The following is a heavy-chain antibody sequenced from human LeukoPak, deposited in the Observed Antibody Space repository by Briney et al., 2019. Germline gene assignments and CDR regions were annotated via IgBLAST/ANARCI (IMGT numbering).Heavy chain of an antibody. D-gene: IGHD1-14*01. CDR1: GGSISSSSYY. CDR2: IYYSGST. CDR3: ARGLPTVGRGYFDY. V-gene: IGHV4-39*07. Sequence: SETLSLTCTVSGGSISSSSYYWGWIRQPPGKGVEWIGSIYYSGSTYYNPSLKSRVTISVDTSKNQFSLKLSSVTAADTAVYYCARGLPTVGRGYFDYWGQGTLVTVSS. J-gene: IGHJ4*02.